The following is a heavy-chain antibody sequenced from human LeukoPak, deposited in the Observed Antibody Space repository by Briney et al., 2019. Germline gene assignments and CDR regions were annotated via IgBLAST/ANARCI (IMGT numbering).Heavy chain of an antibody. CDR2: ISSSGSTI. D-gene: IGHD3-10*01. CDR3: ARDTAGSGSYYYYYYYGMDV. V-gene: IGHV3-48*03. Sequence: PGGSLRLSCAASGFTFSSYEMNWVRQAPGKGLEWVSYISSSGSTIYYADSVKGRFTISRDNAKNSLYLQMNSLRAEDTAVYYCARDTAGSGSYYYYYYYGMDVRGQGTTVTVSS. J-gene: IGHJ6*02. CDR1: GFTFSSYE.